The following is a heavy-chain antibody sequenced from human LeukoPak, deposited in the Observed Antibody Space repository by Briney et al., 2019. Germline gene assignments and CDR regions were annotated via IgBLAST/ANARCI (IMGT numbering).Heavy chain of an antibody. CDR3: ARVPLLGIAVAGSYYYYYYMDV. D-gene: IGHD6-19*01. CDR1: GGSISSGSYY. Sequence: SSQTLSLTCTVSGGSISSGSYYWSWIRQPAGKGLEWIGRIYTSGSTNYNPSLKSRVTISVDTSKNQFFLKLSSVTAADTAVYYCARVPLLGIAVAGSYYYYYYMDVWGKGTTVTVSS. CDR2: IYTSGST. V-gene: IGHV4-61*02. J-gene: IGHJ6*03.